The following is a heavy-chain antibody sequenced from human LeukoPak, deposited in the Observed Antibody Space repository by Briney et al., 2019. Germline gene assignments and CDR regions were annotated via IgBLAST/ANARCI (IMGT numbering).Heavy chain of an antibody. CDR3: ARVKETYSSPRYYYYYYMDV. CDR2: IYTSGST. CDR1: AGSISSYY. Sequence: SETLSLTCTVSAGSISSYYWSWIRQPAGKGLEWIGRIYTSGSTNYNPSLKSRVTMSVDTSKNQFSLKLSSVTAADTAVYYCARVKETYSSPRYYYYYYMDVWGKGTTVTVSS. J-gene: IGHJ6*03. V-gene: IGHV4-4*07. D-gene: IGHD6-13*01.